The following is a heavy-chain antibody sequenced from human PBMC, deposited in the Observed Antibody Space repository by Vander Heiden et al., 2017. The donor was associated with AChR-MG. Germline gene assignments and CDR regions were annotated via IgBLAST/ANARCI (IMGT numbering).Heavy chain of an antibody. Sequence: EVKLVESGGGLVQPGGSPRLACAASGFNLPPNYMTWVRQTPGKGLEWVSVIYANGTTYYADSVKGRFTISRDISKSTVFLQMNSLRVEDTALYHCARDPRAYFYGMDIWGPGTTVTVSS. D-gene: IGHD3-10*01. J-gene: IGHJ6*02. CDR2: IYANGTT. V-gene: IGHV3-66*02. CDR1: GFNLPPNY. CDR3: ARDPRAYFYGMDI.